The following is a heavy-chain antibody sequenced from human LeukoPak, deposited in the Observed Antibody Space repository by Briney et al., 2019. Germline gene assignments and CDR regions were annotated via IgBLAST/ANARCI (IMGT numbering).Heavy chain of an antibody. D-gene: IGHD2-8*01. J-gene: IGHJ4*02. Sequence: GGSLRLSCAASGFSFSIYWMTWVRQAPGKGPEWVANIKEDGSEKYYVDSAKGRVTISRVNAKNSLYLQMNSLTAEDTAVYYCARGMTYHIYWGQGTLVTVSS. V-gene: IGHV3-7*05. CDR2: IKEDGSEK. CDR3: ARGMTYHIY. CDR1: GFSFSIYW.